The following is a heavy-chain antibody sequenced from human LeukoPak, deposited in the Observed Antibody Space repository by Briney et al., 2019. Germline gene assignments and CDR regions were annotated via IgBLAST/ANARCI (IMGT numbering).Heavy chain of an antibody. CDR2: IYYIGST. Sequence: SETLSLTCTVSGGPISSTSYYWGWIRQPPGKGLEWFGSIYYIGSTYYNPSLKSRVTISVDTSKTQFSLRLSSVTAADTAVYYCARTYTIFGVVHDYWGQGTLVTVSS. V-gene: IGHV4-39*07. J-gene: IGHJ4*02. D-gene: IGHD3-3*01. CDR1: GGPISSTSYY. CDR3: ARTYTIFGVVHDY.